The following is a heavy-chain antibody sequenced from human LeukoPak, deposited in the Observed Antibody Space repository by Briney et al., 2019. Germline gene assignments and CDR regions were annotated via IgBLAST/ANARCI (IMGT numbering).Heavy chain of an antibody. V-gene: IGHV4-59*01. CDR2: IYYSGST. CDR3: ARRTGYYDGFDY. Sequence: SETLSLTCTVSGGSINNYYWSWIRQPPGKGLELIGYIYYSGSTNYNPSLKSRVTMSVDTSKNQFSLKVNSVTAADTAVYYCARRTGYYDGFDYWGQGTLVIVSS. CDR1: GGSINNYY. D-gene: IGHD3/OR15-3a*01. J-gene: IGHJ4*02.